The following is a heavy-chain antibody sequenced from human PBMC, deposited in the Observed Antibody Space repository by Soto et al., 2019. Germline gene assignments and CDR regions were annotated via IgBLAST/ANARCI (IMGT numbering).Heavy chain of an antibody. Sequence: QVQLQESGPGLVKPSQTLSLTCAISGDSVSSNSAAWNWIRQSPSRGLEWLGRTYYRSRWYNDYAVSVRSRITVKPDTSKNQFSLQLTSVTPEDTAVYYCAGTTSHYWYYMDVWGKGTTVTVSS. J-gene: IGHJ6*03. CDR2: TYYRSRWYN. CDR1: GDSVSSNSAA. D-gene: IGHD1-7*01. V-gene: IGHV6-1*01. CDR3: AGTTSHYWYYMDV.